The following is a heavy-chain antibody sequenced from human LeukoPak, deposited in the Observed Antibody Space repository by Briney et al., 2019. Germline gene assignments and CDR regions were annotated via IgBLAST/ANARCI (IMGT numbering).Heavy chain of an antibody. CDR3: ARDLITIFGVVIIVARAEYGMDV. CDR1: GYTFTSYY. Sequence: ASVKVSCKASGYTFTSYYMHWVRQAPGQGLEWMGIINPSGGSTSYAQKFQGRVTMTRDTSTSTVYMELSSLRSEDTAVYYYARDLITIFGVVIIVARAEYGMDVWGQGTTVTVSS. V-gene: IGHV1-46*01. J-gene: IGHJ6*02. CDR2: INPSGGST. D-gene: IGHD3-3*01.